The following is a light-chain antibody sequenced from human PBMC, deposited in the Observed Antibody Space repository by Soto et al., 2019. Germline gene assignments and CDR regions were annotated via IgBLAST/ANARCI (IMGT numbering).Light chain of an antibody. CDR1: QSVSSSY. CDR3: PQYYSSSWT. V-gene: IGKV3-20*01. Sequence: EIVLTQSPGTLSLSPGERATLSCRASQSVSSSYLAWYQQKPGQAPRLLIYGTSSRATAIPARFSGSGSGTDFTLTISRLEPEDFAVYYCPQYYSSSWTFGQGTKVEIK. CDR2: GTS. J-gene: IGKJ1*01.